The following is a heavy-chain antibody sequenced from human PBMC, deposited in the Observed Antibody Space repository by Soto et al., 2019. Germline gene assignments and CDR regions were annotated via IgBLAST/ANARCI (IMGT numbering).Heavy chain of an antibody. CDR3: ARRVAAHPYFDF. V-gene: IGHV5-51*01. CDR2: IFPGDSDT. CDR1: GYIFANDW. D-gene: IGHD6-6*01. J-gene: IGHJ4*02. Sequence: GESLKISCKGSGYIFANDWIAWVRQMPGKGLEWMGIIFPGDSDTRYSPSSQGQVTISADKSINTAYLQWSSPKASDTAVYYCARRVAAHPYFDFWGQGALVTVSS.